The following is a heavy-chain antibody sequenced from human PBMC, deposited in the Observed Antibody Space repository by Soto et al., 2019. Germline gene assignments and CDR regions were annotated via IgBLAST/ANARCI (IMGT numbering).Heavy chain of an antibody. D-gene: IGHD6-6*01. CDR2: IYYSGST. Sequence: SETLSLTCTVSGGSISSYYWSWIRQPPGKGLEWIGYIYYSGSTNYNPSLKSRVTISVDTSKNQFSLKLSSVTAADTAVYYCARRLDSSSNVYYFDYWGQGTLVTVSS. V-gene: IGHV4-59*08. CDR3: ARRLDSSSNVYYFDY. CDR1: GGSISSYY. J-gene: IGHJ4*02.